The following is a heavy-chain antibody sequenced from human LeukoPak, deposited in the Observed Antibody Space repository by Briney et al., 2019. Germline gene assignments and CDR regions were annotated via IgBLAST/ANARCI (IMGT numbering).Heavy chain of an antibody. CDR1: GGSISSSNW. J-gene: IGHJ5*02. V-gene: IGHV4-4*02. Sequence: SETLSLTCAVSGGSISSSNWWSWVRQPPGKGLEWIGEIYHSGSTNYNPSLKSRVTISVDKSKNQFSLKLSSVTAADTAVYYCARIGSGSYYTNWFDPWDQGTLVTVSS. CDR3: ARIGSGSYYTNWFDP. CDR2: IYHSGST. D-gene: IGHD3-10*01.